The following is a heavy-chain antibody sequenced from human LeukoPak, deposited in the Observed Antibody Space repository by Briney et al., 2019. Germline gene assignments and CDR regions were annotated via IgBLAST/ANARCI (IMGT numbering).Heavy chain of an antibody. CDR2: INPNSGGT. J-gene: IGHJ4*02. D-gene: IGHD2-15*01. Sequence: ASVKVSCKASGYTFTGYYMHWVRQAPGQGLEWMGWINPNSGGTNYAQKFQGRVTMTRDTSISTAYMELSRLRSDDTAVYYCAGGYCSGGSCYDFDYWGQGSLVTVSS. CDR3: AGGYCSGGSCYDFDY. V-gene: IGHV1-2*02. CDR1: GYTFTGYY.